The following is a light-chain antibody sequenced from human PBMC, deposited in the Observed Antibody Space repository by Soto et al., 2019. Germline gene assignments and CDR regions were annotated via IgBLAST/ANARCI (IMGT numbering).Light chain of an antibody. CDR2: AAS. Sequence: AIQITQSSSSLSASVQDRVTMTCRASQGSRNGLGWYQQKPVKAPALLIYAASNLQSGVPSRCSGSGSGTDFTLTISILQAEDVARYWSLRYDSHPRTFGQGTKV. CDR3: LRYDSHPRT. J-gene: IGKJ1*01. V-gene: IGKV1-6*01. CDR1: QGSRNG.